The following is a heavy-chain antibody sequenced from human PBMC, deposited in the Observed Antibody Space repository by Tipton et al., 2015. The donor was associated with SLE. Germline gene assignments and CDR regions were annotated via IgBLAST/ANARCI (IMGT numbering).Heavy chain of an antibody. V-gene: IGHV4-59*01. Sequence: TLSLTCTVSGGSISPYHWNWLRQPPGQGLQWIGRIFDSGYINYNPSLQNRVTISLDTSKNQMSLKVTSMTAADPAVYFCARGSHYASGNYACVFDLWGHGTMVNVSS. J-gene: IGHJ3*01. D-gene: IGHD2-2*01. CDR2: IFDSGYI. CDR3: ARGSHYASGNYACVFDL. CDR1: GGSISPYH.